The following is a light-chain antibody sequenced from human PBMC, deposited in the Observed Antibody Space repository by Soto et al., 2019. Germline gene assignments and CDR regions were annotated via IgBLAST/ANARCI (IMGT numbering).Light chain of an antibody. CDR2: NNN. CDR1: SSNIGTNA. V-gene: IGLV1-44*01. J-gene: IGLJ1*01. CDR3: AAWDDSLNGYV. Sequence: QSVLTQPTSASGTPGQRVTISCSGDSSNIGTNAVNWYQQLPGTAPKLLIYNNNQRPSGVPDRFSGSKSGTSASLAISGLQYEDEADYYCAAWDDSLNGYVFGTGTKVTVL.